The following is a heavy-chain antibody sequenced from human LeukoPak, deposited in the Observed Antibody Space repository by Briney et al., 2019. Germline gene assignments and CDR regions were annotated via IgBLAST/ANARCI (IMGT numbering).Heavy chain of an antibody. CDR3: ARDVPASIATYYFDY. CDR2: IYTSGST. J-gene: IGHJ4*02. CDR1: GGYITSDY. D-gene: IGHD6-6*01. Sequence: SETLSLTCTVSGGYITSDYWSWIRQPAGKGLEWIGRIYTSGSTNYSPSLKSRVTMSLDTSKNQFSLKLSSVTAADTAVYYCARDVPASIATYYFDYWGQGTLVTVSS. V-gene: IGHV4-4*07.